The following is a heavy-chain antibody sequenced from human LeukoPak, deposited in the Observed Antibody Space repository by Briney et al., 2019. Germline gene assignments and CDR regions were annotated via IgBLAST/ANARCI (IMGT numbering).Heavy chain of an antibody. CDR2: IYYSGST. CDR3: ARGGSDWGYSYYFDY. CDR1: GGSISSYY. D-gene: IGHD2-15*01. Sequence: SETLSLTCTVSGGSISSYYWSWIRQPPGKGLEWIGYIYYSGSTNYNPSLKSRVTISVDTSKNQLSLKLSSVTAADTAVYYCARGGSDWGYSYYFDYWGQGTLVTVSS. J-gene: IGHJ4*02. V-gene: IGHV4-59*01.